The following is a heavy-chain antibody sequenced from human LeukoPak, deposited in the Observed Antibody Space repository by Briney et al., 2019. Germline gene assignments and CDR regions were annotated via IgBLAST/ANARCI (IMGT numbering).Heavy chain of an antibody. CDR3: ARERQRWQQIGLGY. Sequence: PGGSLRLSCAASGFTFSSYWMSWVRQAPGKGLEWVANIKQDGSEKYYVDSVKGRFTISRDNSKNSLYLQMNSLRAEDTAVYYCARERQRWQQIGLGYWGQGTLVTVSS. CDR1: GFTFSSYW. CDR2: IKQDGSEK. J-gene: IGHJ4*02. V-gene: IGHV3-7*01. D-gene: IGHD5-24*01.